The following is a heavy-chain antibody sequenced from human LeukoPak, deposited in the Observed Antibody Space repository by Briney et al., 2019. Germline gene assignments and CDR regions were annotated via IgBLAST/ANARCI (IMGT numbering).Heavy chain of an antibody. J-gene: IGHJ4*02. D-gene: IGHD2-2*01. Sequence: GGSLRLSCAASGFTFSSYAMSWVRQAPGKGLEWVSAISGSGGSTHYADSVKGRFTISRDNSKNTLYLQMNSLRAEDTAVYYCAKEFRRSSTTCRVDFWGQGTLVTVSS. CDR1: GFTFSSYA. CDR2: ISGSGGST. CDR3: AKEFRRSSTTCRVDF. V-gene: IGHV3-23*01.